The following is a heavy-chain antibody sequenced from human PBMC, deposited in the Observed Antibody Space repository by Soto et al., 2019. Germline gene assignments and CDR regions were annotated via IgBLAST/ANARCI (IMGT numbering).Heavy chain of an antibody. J-gene: IGHJ3*02. CDR1: GYSFTSYW. Sequence: GESLKISCKGSGYSFTSYWISWVRQMPGKGLEWMGRIDPSDSYTNYSPSFQGHVTISADKSISTAYLQWSSLKASDTAMYYCAALITFGGVIVTGAFDIWGQGTMVTVSS. D-gene: IGHD3-16*02. CDR3: AALITFGGVIVTGAFDI. CDR2: IDPSDSYT. V-gene: IGHV5-10-1*01.